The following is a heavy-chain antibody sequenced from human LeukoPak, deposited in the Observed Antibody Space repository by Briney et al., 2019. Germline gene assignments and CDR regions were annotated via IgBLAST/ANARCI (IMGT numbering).Heavy chain of an antibody. J-gene: IGHJ6*02. D-gene: IGHD3-10*01. CDR1: GFTFSRSN. Sequence: GGSLRLSCAASGFTFSRSNMNWVRQAPGKGLEWVSYICSSSRNIYYADSVKGRFTISRDDAKNSLYLQMNSLRDEDTAVYYCARDPVRGMDVWGQGTTVTVSS. V-gene: IGHV3-48*02. CDR2: ICSSSRNI. CDR3: ARDPVRGMDV.